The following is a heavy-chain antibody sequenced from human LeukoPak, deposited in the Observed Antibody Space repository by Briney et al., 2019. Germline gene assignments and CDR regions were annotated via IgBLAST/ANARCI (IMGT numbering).Heavy chain of an antibody. V-gene: IGHV4-38-2*01. J-gene: IGHJ4*02. CDR2: IYDGGNP. Sequence: SSETLSLTCAVSGYSISSGYYWGWIRQPPGKGLEWIGSIYDGGNPYYNPSLKSRVTISVDRSKNQFSLKLSSVTAADTAVYYCARGIRIDFWSGYFDYWGQGTLVTVSS. CDR1: GYSISSGYY. CDR3: ARGIRIDFWSGYFDY. D-gene: IGHD3-3*01.